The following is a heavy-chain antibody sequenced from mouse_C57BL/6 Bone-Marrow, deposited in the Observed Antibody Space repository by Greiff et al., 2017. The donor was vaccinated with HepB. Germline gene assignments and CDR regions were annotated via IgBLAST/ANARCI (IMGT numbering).Heavy chain of an antibody. CDR2: INPYNGGT. V-gene: IGHV1-19*01. CDR3: ARGWEDYAMDY. J-gene: IGHJ4*01. Sequence: EVQLQQSGPVLVKPGASVKMSCKASGYTFTDYYMNWVKQSNGKSLEWIGVINPYNGGTSYNQKFKGKATLTVDKSSSTAYMELNSLTSEDSAVYYCARGWEDYAMDYWGQGTSVTVSS. D-gene: IGHD2-3*01. CDR1: GYTFTDYY.